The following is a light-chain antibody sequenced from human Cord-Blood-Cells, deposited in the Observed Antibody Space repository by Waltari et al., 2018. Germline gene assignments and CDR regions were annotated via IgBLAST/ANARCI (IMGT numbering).Light chain of an antibody. V-gene: IGLV2-8*01. J-gene: IGLJ1*01. Sequence: QSALTQPPSASGSPGQSVTISCTGTSSDVGGYNYVSWYQQHPGKAPKLMIYEVSKRPSGVPERFSGSKAGNTASLTVSGLQAEDEAEYYCSSYAGSNNYVFGTGTKVTVL. CDR3: SSYAGSNNYV. CDR2: EVS. CDR1: SSDVGGYNY.